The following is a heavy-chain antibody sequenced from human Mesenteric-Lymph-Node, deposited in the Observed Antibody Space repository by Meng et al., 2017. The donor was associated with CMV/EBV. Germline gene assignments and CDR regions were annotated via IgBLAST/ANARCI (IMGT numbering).Heavy chain of an antibody. D-gene: IGHD2-2*01. CDR2: IYYSGSP. CDR3: ASGGCSSTSCYEYFQH. CDR1: ASVRTCSSF. V-gene: IGHV4-61*01. Sequence: ASVRTCSSFWIWIRQPPVKGLEWIGYIYYSGSPNYNPSLKSRVTISVATSNHQFSLKLCSVTAADTAVYYCASGGCSSTSCYEYFQHWGQGTLVTVSS. J-gene: IGHJ1*01.